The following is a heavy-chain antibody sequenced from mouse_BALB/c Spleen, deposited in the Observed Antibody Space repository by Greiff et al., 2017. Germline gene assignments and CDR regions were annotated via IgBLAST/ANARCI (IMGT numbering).Heavy chain of an antibody. CDR1: GFTFNDYY. Sequence: EVQLQQSGAELVRSGASVKLSCTASGFTFNDYYMHWVKQRPGQGLEWIGWIDPENGDTDYAQKFQGKATMTADTSSNTAYLQLSSLTSEDTAVYYCYAGLVSTYAMDYWGQGTSVTVSA. CDR3: YAGLVSTYAMDY. V-gene: IGHV14-4*02. J-gene: IGHJ4*01. D-gene: IGHD2-10*02. CDR2: IDPENGDT.